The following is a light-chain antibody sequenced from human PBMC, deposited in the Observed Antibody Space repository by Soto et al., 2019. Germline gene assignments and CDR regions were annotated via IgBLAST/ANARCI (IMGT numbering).Light chain of an antibody. V-gene: IGKV1-17*03. CDR2: AAS. CDR3: LQHRSYPLT. J-gene: IGKJ4*01. Sequence: DIQMTQSPSAMSASVGDRVTITCLASQGIDNYLAWFQQKPGKVPQRLIYAASTLQSGVPSRFSGSGSGTEFTLTISSLQPEDVATYYCLQHRSYPLTFGGGTKVDIK. CDR1: QGIDNY.